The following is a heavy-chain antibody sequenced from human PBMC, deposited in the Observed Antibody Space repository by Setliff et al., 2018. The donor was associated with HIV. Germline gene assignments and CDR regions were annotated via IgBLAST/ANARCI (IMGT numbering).Heavy chain of an antibody. CDR3: ARDHCSSSGCYEYSYYGMDV. CDR2: VDPEDDKT. V-gene: IGHV1-69-2*01. J-gene: IGHJ6*02. Sequence: ASVKVSCKASKYTFTDYYMHWVQQAPGKGLEWMGRVDPEDDKTIYAEKFQGRVTMTTATSSDTAYLYLSSLRSADTAVYYCARDHCSSSGCYEYSYYGMDVWGQGTTVTVSS. D-gene: IGHD2-2*01. CDR1: KYTFTDYY.